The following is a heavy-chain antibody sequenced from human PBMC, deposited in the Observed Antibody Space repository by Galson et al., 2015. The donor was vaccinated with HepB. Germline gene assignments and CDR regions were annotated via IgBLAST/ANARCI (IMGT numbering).Heavy chain of an antibody. D-gene: IGHD2-21*02. J-gene: IGHJ4*02. CDR3: AKATRTYCGADCPDS. CDR2: ISGSDGRP. V-gene: IGHV3-23*01. Sequence: SLRLSCAASGFAFNSYAMSWVRQAPGRGLEWVSVISGSDGRPYYADSVKGRFTISRDTSKNTLYLQIDSLRVEDTAIYHCAKATRTYCGADCPDSWGQGTLVTVSS. CDR1: GFAFNSYA.